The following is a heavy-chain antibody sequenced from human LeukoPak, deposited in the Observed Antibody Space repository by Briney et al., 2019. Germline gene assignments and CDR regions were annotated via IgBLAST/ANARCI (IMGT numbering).Heavy chain of an antibody. CDR1: GFTFSSYA. CDR3: AREGWAFDY. J-gene: IGHJ4*02. D-gene: IGHD5-24*01. Sequence: PGGSLRLSCAASGFTFSSYAIHWVRQAPGKGLEYVSGISDNGGSTCYANSVEGRFTISRDNSKNTLHLQMGSLRAEDMAVYYCAREGWAFDYWGQGTLVTVSS. V-gene: IGHV3-64*01. CDR2: ISDNGGST.